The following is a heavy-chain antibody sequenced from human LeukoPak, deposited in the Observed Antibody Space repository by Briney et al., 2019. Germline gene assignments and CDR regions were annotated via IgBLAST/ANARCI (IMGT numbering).Heavy chain of an antibody. J-gene: IGHJ4*02. D-gene: IGHD2-15*01. CDR1: GGSISSYY. CDR2: IYYSGST. CDR3: ARAPKRYCSGGSCYTYYFDY. V-gene: IGHV4-59*01. Sequence: SETLSLTGTASGGSISSYYWSCIRQPPRKGLSWVGSIYYSGSTNYNPSLKSRVTISVDTSKNQFSLKLSSVTAADTAVYYCARAPKRYCSGGSCYTYYFDYWGQGTLVTVSS.